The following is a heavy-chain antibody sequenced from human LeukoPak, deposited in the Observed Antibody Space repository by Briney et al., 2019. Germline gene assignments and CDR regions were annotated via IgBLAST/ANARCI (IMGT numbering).Heavy chain of an antibody. CDR2: INPSGGST. Sequence: GASVKVSCKASGYTFTSYYMHWVRQAPGQGLEWMGIINPSGGSTSYAQKFQGRVTMTRDTSTSTVYMELSSLRSEDTAVYYCARDSGSYRYLESFDYWGQGTLVTVPS. CDR3: ARDSGSYRYLESFDY. CDR1: GYTFTSYY. J-gene: IGHJ4*02. V-gene: IGHV1-46*01. D-gene: IGHD1-26*01.